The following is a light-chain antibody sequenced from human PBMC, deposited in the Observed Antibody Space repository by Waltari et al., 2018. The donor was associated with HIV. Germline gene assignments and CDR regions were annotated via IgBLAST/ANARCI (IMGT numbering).Light chain of an antibody. CDR2: FGS. CDR3: MQALQTPIT. J-gene: IGKJ4*01. Sequence: DIGMSQSPPSLPVTPGEPASISRRSSESLLHNNGYNYLDWYLQKPGQSPQLLIYFGSNRASGVTDRFSGSGSGTDFTLKISRVEAEDVGTYYCMQALQTPITFGGGTKVEIK. CDR1: ESLLHNNGYNY. V-gene: IGKV2-28*01.